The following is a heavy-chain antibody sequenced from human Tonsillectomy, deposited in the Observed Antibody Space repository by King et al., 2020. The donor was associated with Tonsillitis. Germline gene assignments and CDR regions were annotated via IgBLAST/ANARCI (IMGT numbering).Heavy chain of an antibody. CDR2: ICTAGYT. Sequence: VQLVESGGGLVQPGGSLRLAFAASGFTFRCYDMHWVRQATGKGLEWASAICTAGYTAYPGSVKGRFTNSRENAKNSLYLQMNSLRAEDTAVYYCARVSYGSGSYDYWGQGTLVTVSS. V-gene: IGHV3-13*01. CDR1: GFTFRCYD. J-gene: IGHJ4*02. CDR3: ARVSYGSGSYDY. D-gene: IGHD3-10*01.